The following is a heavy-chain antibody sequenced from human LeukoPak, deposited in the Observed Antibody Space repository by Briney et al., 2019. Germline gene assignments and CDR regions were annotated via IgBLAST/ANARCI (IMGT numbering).Heavy chain of an antibody. Sequence: GESLKSSYRGSGYSFTSYCIGWVRQMPGKGLEWMGIIYPGDSDTRYSPSFQGQVTISADKSISTAYLQWSSLKASDTAMYYCARLSHRRAVARDFFDCWGKGALVTVSS. CDR3: ARLSHRRAVARDFFDC. CDR1: GYSFTSYC. D-gene: IGHD6-19*01. V-gene: IGHV5-51*01. J-gene: IGHJ4*02. CDR2: IYPGDSDT.